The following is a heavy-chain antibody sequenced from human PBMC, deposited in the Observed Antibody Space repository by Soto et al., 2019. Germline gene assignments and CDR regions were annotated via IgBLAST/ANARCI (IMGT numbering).Heavy chain of an antibody. Sequence: SEPLSLTXTVSGGSISSYYWSWIRQPPGKGLEWIGYIYYSGSTNYNPSLKSRVTISVDTSKNQFSLKLSSVTAADTAVYYCAREGFESWAPKEGYAGYYYYGMDVWGQGTTVTVSS. J-gene: IGHJ6*02. V-gene: IGHV4-59*01. CDR3: AREGFESWAPKEGYAGYYYYGMDV. CDR1: GGSISSYY. D-gene: IGHD3-16*01. CDR2: IYYSGST.